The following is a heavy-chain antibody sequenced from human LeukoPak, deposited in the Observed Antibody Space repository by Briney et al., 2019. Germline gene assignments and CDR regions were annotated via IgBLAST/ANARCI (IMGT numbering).Heavy chain of an antibody. D-gene: IGHD3-9*01. CDR1: GYTFTSYY. V-gene: IGHV1-46*01. Sequence: ASVKVSCKASGYTFTSYYMHWVRQAPGQGLEWMGIINPSGGSTSYAQKFQGRVTMTRDTSTSTVYMELSSLRSEDTAVYYCARGRWDILTGYYTPYYFDYWGQGTLVTVSS. CDR3: ARGRWDILTGYYTPYYFDY. CDR2: INPSGGST. J-gene: IGHJ4*02.